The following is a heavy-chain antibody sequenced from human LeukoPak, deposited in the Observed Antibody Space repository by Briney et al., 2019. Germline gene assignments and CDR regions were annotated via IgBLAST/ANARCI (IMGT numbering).Heavy chain of an antibody. CDR3: ARDPYCGGDCYSGATDAFDI. CDR1: GYSFTSYY. Sequence: ASVKVSCKASGYSFTSYYMHWVRQAPGQGLEWMGLINPSGSSTTYAQKFQGRVTMTRDMSTSTVYMELSSLRSEDTAVYYCARDPYCGGDCYSGATDAFDIWGQGTMVTVSS. CDR2: INPSGSST. V-gene: IGHV1-46*01. J-gene: IGHJ3*02. D-gene: IGHD2-21*02.